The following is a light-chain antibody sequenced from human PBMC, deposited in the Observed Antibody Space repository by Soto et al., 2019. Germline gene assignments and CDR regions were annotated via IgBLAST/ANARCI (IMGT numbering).Light chain of an antibody. CDR1: SSNIGGST. CDR2: NNN. J-gene: IGLJ1*01. CDR3: AAWDDSLNGYV. Sequence: QSVLTQTPSASGTPGQKVTISCSGGSSNIGGSTVNWYQKVPGTAPRLLIYNNNQRPSGVPDRFSGFKSGTSASLAISGPQPEDEAQYYCAAWDDSLNGYVFGTGTKVTVL. V-gene: IGLV1-44*01.